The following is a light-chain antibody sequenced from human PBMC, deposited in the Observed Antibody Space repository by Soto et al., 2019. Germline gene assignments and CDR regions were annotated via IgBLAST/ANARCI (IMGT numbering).Light chain of an antibody. J-gene: IGKJ1*01. CDR2: GAS. CDR1: QSISTS. V-gene: IGKV1-5*01. Sequence: DIQMTQSPSTLSASVGDTVTITCRASQSISTSLAWYQQKPGKAPNLLISGASTLEEGVPSRFRGSGSGTEFTLTITSLQTDDFATYYCQHYITYSTFGQGTRVEIE. CDR3: QHYITYST.